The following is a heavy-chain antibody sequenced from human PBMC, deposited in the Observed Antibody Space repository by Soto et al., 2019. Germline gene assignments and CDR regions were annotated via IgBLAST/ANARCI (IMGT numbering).Heavy chain of an antibody. V-gene: IGHV3-49*04. Sequence: GGSLRLSCTASGFTFGDYAMSWVRQAPGKGLEWVGFIRSKAYGGTTEYAASVKGRFTISRDDSKSIAYLQMNSLKTEDTAVYYCTRNEAVTTTYYYYYYMDVWGKGTTVTVSS. CDR3: TRNEAVTTTYYYYYYMDV. CDR2: IRSKAYGGTT. D-gene: IGHD4-4*01. CDR1: GFTFGDYA. J-gene: IGHJ6*03.